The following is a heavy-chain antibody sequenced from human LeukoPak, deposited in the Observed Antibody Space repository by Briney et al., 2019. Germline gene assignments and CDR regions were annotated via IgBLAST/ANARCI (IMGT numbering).Heavy chain of an antibody. Sequence: PSETLSLTCTVFGGSISYYYWSWIRQPPGKGLEWIGYVYYSGSTSYNPSLKSRVTISLDTSKHQFSLKLNSVTAADTAVYYCARHAYCGGDCFGGAFEIWGQGTMVTVSS. J-gene: IGHJ3*02. CDR3: ARHAYCGGDCFGGAFEI. CDR2: VYYSGST. D-gene: IGHD2-21*02. CDR1: GGSISYYY. V-gene: IGHV4-59*08.